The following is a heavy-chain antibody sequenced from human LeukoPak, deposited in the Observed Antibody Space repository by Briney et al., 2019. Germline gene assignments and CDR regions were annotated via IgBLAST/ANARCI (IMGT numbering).Heavy chain of an antibody. CDR1: GSTVSSNY. V-gene: IGHV3-53*01. CDR2: IYSGGST. Sequence: GGSLRLSCAASGSTVSSNYMSWVRQAPGKGLEWVSVIYSGGSTYYADSVKGRFTISRDNSKNTLYLQMNSLRAEDTAVYYCARWFIGYGDYYFDYWGQGTLVTVSS. CDR3: ARWFIGYGDYYFDY. J-gene: IGHJ4*02. D-gene: IGHD4-17*01.